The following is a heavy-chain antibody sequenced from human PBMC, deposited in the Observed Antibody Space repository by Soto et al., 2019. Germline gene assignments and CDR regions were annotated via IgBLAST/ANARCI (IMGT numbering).Heavy chain of an antibody. Sequence: PSETLSLTCAVSGGSISSSNWWSWVRQPPGKGLEWIGEIYHSGSTNYNPSLKSRVTISVDTSKSQFSLKLTSVTAADTAVYYCARALWGPAGHINWFDPWGQGTLVPVSS. CDR3: ARALWGPAGHINWFDP. CDR2: IYHSGST. D-gene: IGHD2-2*01. J-gene: IGHJ5*02. CDR1: GGSISSSNW. V-gene: IGHV4-4*02.